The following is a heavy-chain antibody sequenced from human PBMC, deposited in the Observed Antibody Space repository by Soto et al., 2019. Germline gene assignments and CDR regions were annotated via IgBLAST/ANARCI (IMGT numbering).Heavy chain of an antibody. V-gene: IGHV4-59*01. CDR1: GGSISSYH. CDR3: ARSDGRY. J-gene: IGHJ4*02. Sequence: QVQLQESGPGLVKPSETLSLTCTVSGGSISSYHWSWIRQLPGKGLEWIGYIYYSGSTNYNPSLKSRVTISVDTSKNQFSLKLSSVTAADTAVYYCARSDGRYWGQGTLVTVSS. CDR2: IYYSGST.